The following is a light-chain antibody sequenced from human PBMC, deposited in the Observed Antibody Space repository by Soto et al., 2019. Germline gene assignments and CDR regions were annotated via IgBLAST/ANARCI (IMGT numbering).Light chain of an antibody. V-gene: IGKV3-11*01. CDR3: HQRQSWPRT. J-gene: IGKJ1*01. CDR2: QTS. CDR1: QYINTR. Sequence: EIVLTQSPATLSSFPGDRVTFFCGASQYINTRLAWYQHRPGQAPRLLIYQTSIRAAGIPARFSASGSGTDFTLTISDVQPEDFALYYCHQRQSWPRTFGQGTKVDIK.